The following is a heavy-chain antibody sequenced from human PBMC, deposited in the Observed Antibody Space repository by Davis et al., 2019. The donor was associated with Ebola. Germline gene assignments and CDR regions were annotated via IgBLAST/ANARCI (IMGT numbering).Heavy chain of an antibody. CDR3: ASGVATILGGFFGY. CDR1: GFTFSSYA. CDR2: FSGSGDST. J-gene: IGHJ4*02. V-gene: IGHV3-23*01. Sequence: GESLKISCAASGFTFSSYAMSWVRQAPGKGLEWVSGFSGSGDSTYHADSVKGRFTISRDNSKNTLYLQMNSLRAEDTAVYYCASGVATILGGFFGYWGQGTLVTVSS. D-gene: IGHD5-24*01.